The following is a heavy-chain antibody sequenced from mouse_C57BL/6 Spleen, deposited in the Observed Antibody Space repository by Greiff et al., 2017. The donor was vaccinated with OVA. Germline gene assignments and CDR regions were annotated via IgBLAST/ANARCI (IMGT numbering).Heavy chain of an antibody. Sequence: EVKVVESGGGLVKPGGSLKLSCAASGFTFSDYGMHWVRQAPEKGLEWVAYISSGSSTIYYADTVKGRFTISRDNAKNTLFLQMTSLRSEDTAMYYCARPTDWDRFACWGQGTLVTVSA. CDR1: GFTFSDYG. CDR3: ARPTDWDRFAC. V-gene: IGHV5-17*01. CDR2: ISSGSSTI. D-gene: IGHD4-1*01. J-gene: IGHJ3*01.